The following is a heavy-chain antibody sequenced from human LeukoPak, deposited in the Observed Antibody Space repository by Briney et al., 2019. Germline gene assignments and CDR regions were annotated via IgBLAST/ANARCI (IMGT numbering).Heavy chain of an antibody. Sequence: PGGSLRLSCAASGFTFSNYWMTWVRQAPGKGLEWVANIKKDGSDKYYMDSVKGRFTISRDNAENSLYLQMNSLRVEDTAVYYCARVFRPSLTVFIIRGAFDIWGQGTMVTVSS. D-gene: IGHD3-3*01. CDR1: GFTFSNYW. J-gene: IGHJ3*02. CDR2: IKKDGSDK. CDR3: ARVFRPSLTVFIIRGAFDI. V-gene: IGHV3-7*01.